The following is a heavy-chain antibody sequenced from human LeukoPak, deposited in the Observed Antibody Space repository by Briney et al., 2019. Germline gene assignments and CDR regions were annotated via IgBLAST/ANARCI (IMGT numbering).Heavy chain of an antibody. CDR3: ARETYDSRSVLDY. J-gene: IGHJ4*02. Sequence: GGSLRLSCAASGFTFSSYWMSWVRQAPGKGLEWVANIKQDGSEKYYVDSVEGRFTISRDNAKNSLYLQMNSLRAEDTAVYYCARETYDSRSVLDYWGQGTLVTVSS. CDR2: IKQDGSEK. CDR1: GFTFSSYW. V-gene: IGHV3-7*01. D-gene: IGHD3-22*01.